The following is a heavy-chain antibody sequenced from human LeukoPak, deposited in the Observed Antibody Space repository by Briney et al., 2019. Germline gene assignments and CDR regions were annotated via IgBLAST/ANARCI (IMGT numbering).Heavy chain of an antibody. CDR3: AKSTRIVGATVDY. CDR1: GFTFSSYA. V-gene: IGHV3-23*01. CDR2: ISGSGNST. D-gene: IGHD1-26*01. J-gene: IGHJ4*02. Sequence: GGSLRLSCAASGFTFSSYAMTWVRQAPGKGLEWVSAISGSGNSTYYADSVKGRFTISRDNSKNTLYLQINSLRAEDTAVYYCAKSTRIVGATVDYWGQGTLVTVSS.